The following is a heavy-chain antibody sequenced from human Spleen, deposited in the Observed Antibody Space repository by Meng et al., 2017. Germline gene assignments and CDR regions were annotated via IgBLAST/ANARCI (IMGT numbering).Heavy chain of an antibody. Sequence: LGGLGGGLVKPGGSLRLSCVASGLSFTDAWMSWVRQAPGKGLEWVGRIKRNSDGGTIDYAAPVKGRFTISRDDSKNTLYLQMDSLITEDTAVYFCATGAAAADHWGQGTLVTVSS. CDR3: ATGAAAADH. CDR1: GLSFTDAW. D-gene: IGHD6-13*01. CDR2: IKRNSDGGTI. J-gene: IGHJ4*02. V-gene: IGHV3-15*01.